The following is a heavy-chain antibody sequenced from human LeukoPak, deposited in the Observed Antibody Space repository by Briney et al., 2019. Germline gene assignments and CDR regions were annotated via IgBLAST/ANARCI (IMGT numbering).Heavy chain of an antibody. J-gene: IGHJ4*02. CDR3: TAGTGYSDHDY. D-gene: IGHD5-12*01. Sequence: GGSLRLSCAASGFTFNNAWMSWVRQAPGKGLEWVGRIKSKTNDETTDYAAPVKGRFTISRDDSKNTLYLQMNSLKTENTAVYYCTAGTGYSDHDYWGQGTLVTVSS. CDR2: IKSKTNDETT. CDR1: GFTFNNAW. V-gene: IGHV3-15*01.